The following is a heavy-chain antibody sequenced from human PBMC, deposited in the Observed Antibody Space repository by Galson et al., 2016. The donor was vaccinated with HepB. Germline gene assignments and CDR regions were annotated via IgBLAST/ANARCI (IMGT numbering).Heavy chain of an antibody. CDR3: AKDQVVWGGTGDY. Sequence: ETLSLTCTVSGGSISVYYWNWIRQPPGKGLEWIGNVYYSGNTKYNPSLKSRVTISVDTSKRQFSLRLSSVTAADTAVYYCAKDQVVWGGTGDYWGQGTLVTVSS. J-gene: IGHJ4*02. D-gene: IGHD3-16*01. CDR2: VYYSGNT. V-gene: IGHV4-59*01. CDR1: GGSISVYY.